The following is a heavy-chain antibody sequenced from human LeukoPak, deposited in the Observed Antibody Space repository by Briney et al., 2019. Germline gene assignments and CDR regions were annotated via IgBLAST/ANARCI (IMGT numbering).Heavy chain of an antibody. CDR2: INAGNGNT. V-gene: IGHV1-3*01. CDR1: GYTSTSYA. CDR3: AIVVPAAMSIKFDY. Sequence: ASVKVSCKASGYTSTSYAMHWVRQAPGQRLEWMGWINAGNGNTKYSQKFQGRVTITRDTSASTAYMELSSLRSEDTAVYYCAIVVPAAMSIKFDYWGQGTLVTVSS. J-gene: IGHJ4*02. D-gene: IGHD2-2*01.